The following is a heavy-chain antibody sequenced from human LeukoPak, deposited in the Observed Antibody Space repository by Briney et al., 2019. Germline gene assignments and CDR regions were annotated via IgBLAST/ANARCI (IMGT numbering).Heavy chain of an antibody. CDR2: ITYDGSNK. V-gene: IGHV3-30*04. J-gene: IGHJ4*02. CDR3: WRTLSGYDSLYYFDY. Sequence: GRSLRLSCAASGFTFSSYAMHWVRQAPGKGLEWVAVITYDGSNKYYADSVKGRFTISRDNSKNTLYLQMNSLRAEDTAVYYCWRTLSGYDSLYYFDYWGQGTLVTVSS. D-gene: IGHD5-12*01. CDR1: GFTFSSYA.